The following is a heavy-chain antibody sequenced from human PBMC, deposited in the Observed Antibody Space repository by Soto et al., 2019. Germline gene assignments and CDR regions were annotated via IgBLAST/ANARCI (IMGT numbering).Heavy chain of an antibody. J-gene: IGHJ2*01. CDR3: VRRAGGAVVWYYDL. V-gene: IGHV3-23*01. D-gene: IGHD2-21*01. CDR1: GFIFNNYA. CDR2: VSGRGGSA. Sequence: EVQLLESGGGFVQRGVSLRLSCAASGFIFNNYAMTWVRQAPGKGLEWVARVSGRGGSAYYADSVKGRLTISRDNSNNTLYLQMTNVRGEDTAVYYCVRRAGGAVVWYYDLWGRGSLVNVFS.